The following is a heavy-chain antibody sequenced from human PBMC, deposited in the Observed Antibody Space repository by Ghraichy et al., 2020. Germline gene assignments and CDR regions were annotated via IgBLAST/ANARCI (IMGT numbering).Heavy chain of an antibody. CDR1: GYSFTSYY. CDR3: ARDGGGYCSSSSCPTDY. J-gene: IGHJ4*02. D-gene: IGHD2-2*01. CDR2: IYPSGGST. Sequence: ASVKVSCKASGYSFTSYYMHWVRQAPGQGLEWMGIIYPSGGSTTYALKFKGRVTMTRDTSTSTVYMELSSLRSEDTAVYYCARDGGGYCSSSSCPTDYWGQGTLVTVSS. V-gene: IGHV1-46*03.